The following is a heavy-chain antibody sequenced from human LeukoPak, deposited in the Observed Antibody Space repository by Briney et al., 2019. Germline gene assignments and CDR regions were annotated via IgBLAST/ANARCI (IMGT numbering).Heavy chain of an antibody. CDR2: IYYSGST. Sequence: SETLSLTCTVWVGSISSYYWSWIRQPPGKALECISYIYYSGSTNYNPSLKSRVTISVDTSKHQFSLKLSSVTAADTAVYYCARDRGGSGSQEYYYYGMDVWGKGTTVTVSS. J-gene: IGHJ6*04. CDR1: VGSISSYY. D-gene: IGHD3-10*01. V-gene: IGHV4-59*01. CDR3: ARDRGGSGSQEYYYYGMDV.